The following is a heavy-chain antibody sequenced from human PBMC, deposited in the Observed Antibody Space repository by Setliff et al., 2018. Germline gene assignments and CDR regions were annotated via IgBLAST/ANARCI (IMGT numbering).Heavy chain of an antibody. J-gene: IGHJ4*02. Sequence: GGSLRLSCVASGFRFRSYAMVWVRQAPGKGLEWVSATAGSGLKTYYTDSVKGRLSISRDESGSTLYLHMNSLRPEDTATYYCARVHDGPFSYELKWISFAFWGQGTLVTVSS. D-gene: IGHD5-12*01. V-gene: IGHV3-23*01. CDR3: ARVHDGPFSYELKWISFAF. CDR2: TAGSGLKT. CDR1: GFRFRSYA.